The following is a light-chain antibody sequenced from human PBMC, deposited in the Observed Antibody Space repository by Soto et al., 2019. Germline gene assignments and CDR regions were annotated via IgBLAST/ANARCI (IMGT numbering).Light chain of an antibody. CDR2: EVS. Sequence: QSALTQPASVSGSPGQSITISCTGTSSDVGGYNYVSWYQQHPGKAPKLMIYEVSNRPSGVSNRFSGSKSGNTASLTISGLQAEDEAEYYCSSSTSSSTLWVFGGGTKLTVL. CDR1: SSDVGGYNY. J-gene: IGLJ3*02. CDR3: SSSTSSSTLWV. V-gene: IGLV2-14*01.